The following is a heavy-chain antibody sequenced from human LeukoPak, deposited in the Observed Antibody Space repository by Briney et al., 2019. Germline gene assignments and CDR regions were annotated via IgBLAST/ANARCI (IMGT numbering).Heavy chain of an antibody. CDR3: ARVKVRGVTKLCYFDY. V-gene: IGHV3-30-3*01. CDR2: ISYDGSNK. CDR1: GFTFSSYA. D-gene: IGHD3-10*01. Sequence: GGSLRLSCAASGFTFSSYAMHWVRQAPGKGLEWVAVISYDGSNKYYADSVKGRFTISRDNSKNTLYLQMNSLRAEDTAVYYCARVKVRGVTKLCYFDYWGQGTLVTVSS. J-gene: IGHJ4*02.